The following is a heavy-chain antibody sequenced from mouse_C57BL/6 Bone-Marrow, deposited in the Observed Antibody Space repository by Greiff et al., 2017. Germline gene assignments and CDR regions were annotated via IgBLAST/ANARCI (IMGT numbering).Heavy chain of an antibody. V-gene: IGHV2-2*01. CDR1: GFSLTSYG. CDR3: ASDDGYPAGFAY. J-gene: IGHJ3*01. Sequence: VQGVESGPGLVQPSQSLSITCTVSGFSLTSYGVHWVRQSPGKGLEWLGVIWSGGSTDDNAAFISRLSISTDNSKSQVFFKMNSLQADDTAIYYCASDDGYPAGFAYWGQGTLVTVSA. CDR2: IWSGGST. D-gene: IGHD2-3*01.